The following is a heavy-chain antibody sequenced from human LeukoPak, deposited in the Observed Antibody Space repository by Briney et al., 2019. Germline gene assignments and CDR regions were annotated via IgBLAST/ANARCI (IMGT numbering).Heavy chain of an antibody. CDR1: GGTFNSYA. D-gene: IGHD3-3*01. CDR3: ASYAALREIIIPLFYY. CDR2: IIPILGIA. Sequence: SVKVFFKASGGTFNSYAVSWVRQAPGQGLEWMGRIIPILGIANYAQKFQGRVTITADKSTSPAYMELSSLRSEDTAVYYCASYAALREIIIPLFYYWGQGTLVTVSS. J-gene: IGHJ4*02. V-gene: IGHV1-69*04.